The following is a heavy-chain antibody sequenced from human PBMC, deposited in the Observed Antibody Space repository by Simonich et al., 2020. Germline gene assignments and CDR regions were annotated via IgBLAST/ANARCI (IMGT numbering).Heavy chain of an antibody. V-gene: IGHV3-23*01. CDR2: ISGSGGST. D-gene: IGHD3-22*01. CDR1: GFTFSSYA. CDR3: AKDLGERITMIVVVIDAFDI. Sequence: GGGLVQPGGSLRLSCAASGFTFSSYAMSWVRQAPGKGPEWVSAISGSGGSTYYADSVKGRFTISRDNSKNTLYLQMNSLRAEDTAVYYCAKDLGERITMIVVVIDAFDIWGQGTMVTVSS. J-gene: IGHJ3*02.